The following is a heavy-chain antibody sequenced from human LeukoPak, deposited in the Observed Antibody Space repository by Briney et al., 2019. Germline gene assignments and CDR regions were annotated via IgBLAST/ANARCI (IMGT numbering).Heavy chain of an antibody. V-gene: IGHV3-7*01. Sequence: GGSLRLAWAAAGFTFSSYWMSWVRQPPGKGLEWVAHIKQDGSEKFYVDSVKGRFTISRDNAKNSLYLQMNSLRAEDTAVYYCARAGPLYYYYYMDVRGKGTTVNVS. CDR3: ARAGPLYYYYYMDV. D-gene: IGHD1-14*01. J-gene: IGHJ6*03. CDR1: GFTFSSYW. CDR2: IKQDGSEK.